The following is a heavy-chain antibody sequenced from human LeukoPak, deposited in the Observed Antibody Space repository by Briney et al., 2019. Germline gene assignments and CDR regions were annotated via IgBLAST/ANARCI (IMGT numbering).Heavy chain of an antibody. D-gene: IGHD5-12*01. CDR3: AKESGYDYYFDY. V-gene: IGHV3-23*01. Sequence: SGGSLRLSCAASGFTFSSYAMSWVRQAPGKGLEWVSDISGSGGSTYYADSVKGRFTISRDNSKNTLYLQMNSLRAEDTAVYYCAKESGYDYYFDYWGQGTLVTVSS. J-gene: IGHJ4*02. CDR1: GFTFSSYA. CDR2: ISGSGGST.